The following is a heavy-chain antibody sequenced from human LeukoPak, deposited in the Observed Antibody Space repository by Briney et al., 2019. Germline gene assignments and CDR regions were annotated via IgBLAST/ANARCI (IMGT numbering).Heavy chain of an antibody. CDR2: IKQDGSEK. J-gene: IGHJ6*03. CDR1: GFTFSSYG. V-gene: IGHV3-7*01. CDR3: TRVEETATTAAIIRKYSYYYYYMDV. D-gene: IGHD4-11*01. Sequence: GGSLRLSCAASGFTFSSYGMNWVRQAPGKGLEWVANIKQDGSEKHYVDSVKGRFTISRDNAKNSLYLQMSSLRAEDTAVYYCTRVEETATTAAIIRKYSYYYYYMDVWGKGNTVTVSS.